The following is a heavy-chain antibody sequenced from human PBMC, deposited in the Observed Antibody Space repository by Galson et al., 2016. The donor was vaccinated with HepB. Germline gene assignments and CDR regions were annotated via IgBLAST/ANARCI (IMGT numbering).Heavy chain of an antibody. D-gene: IGHD6-19*01. J-gene: IGHJ4*02. CDR3: AKDLLAVTD. Sequence: SLRLSCAASGFTFSSYGMHWVRQAPGKGLEWVSGIRGSGGDTYYADSVKGRFTISRDNSKNMVYLQMNSLRVDDTAVYYCAKDLLAVTDWGQGTLVTVPS. CDR2: IRGSGGDT. CDR1: GFTFSSYG. V-gene: IGHV3-23*01.